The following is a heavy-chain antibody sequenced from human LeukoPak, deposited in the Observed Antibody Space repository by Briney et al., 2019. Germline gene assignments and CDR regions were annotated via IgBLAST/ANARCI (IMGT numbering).Heavy chain of an antibody. CDR1: GFTFSSYE. CDR3: ARGIGGYDILTGSLCY. D-gene: IGHD3-9*01. CDR2: ISSSGSTI. V-gene: IGHV3-48*03. Sequence: GGFLRLSCAASGFTFSSYEMNWVRQAPGKGLEWVSYISSSGSTIYYADSVKGRFTISRDNAKNSLYLQMNSLRAEDTAVYYCARGIGGYDILTGSLCYWGQGTLVTVSS. J-gene: IGHJ4*02.